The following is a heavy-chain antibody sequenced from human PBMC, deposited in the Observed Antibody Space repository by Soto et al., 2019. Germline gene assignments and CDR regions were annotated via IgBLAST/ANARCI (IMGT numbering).Heavy chain of an antibody. V-gene: IGHV1-24*01. CDR2: FDPEDGET. CDR1: GYTLTELS. CDR3: ATVEYCTNGVCYFFDY. Sequence: QVQLVQSGAEVKKPGASVKVSCKVSGYTLTELSMHWVRQAPGKGLEWMGGFDPEDGETIYAQKFQGRVTMTEDTSTDTAYMGLSSLRSEDTGVYYCATVEYCTNGVCYFFDYWGQGTLVTVSS. J-gene: IGHJ4*02. D-gene: IGHD2-8*01.